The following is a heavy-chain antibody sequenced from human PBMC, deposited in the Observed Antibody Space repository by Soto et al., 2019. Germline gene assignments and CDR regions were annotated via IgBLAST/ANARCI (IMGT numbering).Heavy chain of an antibody. J-gene: IGHJ4*02. Sequence: EVQVLESGGGLVQPGGSLRLSCAATGFTFSNHAMNWVRQAPGKGLEWVSGISGGGDSTRYADSVKGRFTISRDNSENTLYVQMYSLRANDTAIYYCAREKWELLPALDYWGQGTPVTVSS. CDR2: ISGGGDST. D-gene: IGHD1-26*01. CDR1: GFTFSNHA. V-gene: IGHV3-23*01. CDR3: AREKWELLPALDY.